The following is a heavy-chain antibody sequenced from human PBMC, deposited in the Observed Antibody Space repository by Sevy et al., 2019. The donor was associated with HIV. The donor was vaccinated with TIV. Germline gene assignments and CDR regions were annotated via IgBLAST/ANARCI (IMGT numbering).Heavy chain of an antibody. D-gene: IGHD2-15*01. CDR1: GGSVSSGSYY. CDR2: IYYSEST. CDR3: ARRGVLLDGGMDV. V-gene: IGHV4-61*01. J-gene: IGHJ6*02. Sequence: SETLSLTCTVSGGSVSSGSYYWSWIRQPPGKGLECIGYIYYSESTNYTPSLKIRVTISVDPSKNQFSLNLSSVTDAETAVYLCARRGVLLDGGMDVWGQGTMVIVSS.